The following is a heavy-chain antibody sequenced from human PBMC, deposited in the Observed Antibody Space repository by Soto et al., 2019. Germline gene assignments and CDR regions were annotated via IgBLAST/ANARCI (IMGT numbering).Heavy chain of an antibody. V-gene: IGHV4-31*03. D-gene: IGHD1-20*01. Sequence: PSETLSLTCTVSGGSISNGAYCWSWIRQHPGKGLEWIVYMHYSGTTYYNPSLKSRVTISVDTSKNQFSLKLSSVTAADTAVYYCARATQRYHPDTVYPGPRPVSVVDYWGQGTLVTVSS. CDR3: ARATQRYHPDTVYPGPRPVSVVDY. J-gene: IGHJ4*02. CDR1: GGSISNGAYC. CDR2: MHYSGTT.